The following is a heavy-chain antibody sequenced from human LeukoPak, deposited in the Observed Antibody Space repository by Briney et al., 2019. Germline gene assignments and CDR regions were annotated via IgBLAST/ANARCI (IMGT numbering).Heavy chain of an antibody. CDR2: INSDGSGT. D-gene: IGHD1-1*01. CDR1: GFIFGNYR. CDR3: ARDMNGLT. Sequence: QTGGSLRLSCATSGFIFGNYRMHWVRYAPGKGLVWVSRINSDGSGTDYAESAKGRFTISRDNAKNTLYLHMSSLRVEDTAVYYCARDMNGLTWGQGTLVTVSS. V-gene: IGHV3-74*01. J-gene: IGHJ5*02.